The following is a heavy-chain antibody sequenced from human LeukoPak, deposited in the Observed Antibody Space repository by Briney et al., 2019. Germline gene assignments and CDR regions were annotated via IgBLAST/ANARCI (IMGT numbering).Heavy chain of an antibody. Sequence: GGSLRLSCTASDFTVSSFYMSWVRQAPGKGLEWVSAISGSGGSTYYADSVKGRFTISRDNSKNTLYLQMNSLRAEDTAVYYCAKLAIVGYYDSSGYYNGGLGFDYWGQGTLVTVSS. CDR1: DFTVSSFY. CDR3: AKLAIVGYYDSSGYYNGGLGFDY. D-gene: IGHD3-22*01. V-gene: IGHV3-23*01. J-gene: IGHJ4*02. CDR2: ISGSGGST.